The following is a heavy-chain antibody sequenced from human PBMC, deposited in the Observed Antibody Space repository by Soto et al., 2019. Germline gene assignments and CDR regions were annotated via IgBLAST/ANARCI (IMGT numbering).Heavy chain of an antibody. V-gene: IGHV1-8*01. D-gene: IGHD4-17*01. Sequence: QVQLVQSGAEVKKPGASVKVSCKASGYTFTSYDINWVRQATGQGLEWVGWMNPNSGNTGYAQKFQGTVTMTRNTSISTASMELSSLRSEDTAVYYCARGQPPVGDHPLYYYSYMDVWGKGTTVTVSS. CDR1: GYTFTSYD. J-gene: IGHJ6*03. CDR3: ARGQPPVGDHPLYYYSYMDV. CDR2: MNPNSGNT.